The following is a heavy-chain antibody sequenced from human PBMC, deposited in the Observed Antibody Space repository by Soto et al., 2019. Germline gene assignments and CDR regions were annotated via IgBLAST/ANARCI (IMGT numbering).Heavy chain of an antibody. CDR2: INHSGST. V-gene: IGHV4-34*01. J-gene: IGHJ6*02. CDR3: ARVSIVVVPAAMFLRIRGYYYYGMDV. CDR1: GGSFSGYY. D-gene: IGHD2-2*01. Sequence: SETLSLTCAVYGGSFSGYYWSWIRQPPGKGLEWIGEINHSGSTNYNPSLKSRVTISVDTSTNQFSLKLSSVTAADTAVYYCARVSIVVVPAAMFLRIRGYYYYGMDVWGQGTTVTVSS.